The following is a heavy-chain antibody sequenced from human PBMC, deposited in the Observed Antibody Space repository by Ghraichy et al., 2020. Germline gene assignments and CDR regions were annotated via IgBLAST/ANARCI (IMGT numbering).Heavy chain of an antibody. V-gene: IGHV3-53*01. CDR1: GFTVSSNY. Sequence: LSLTCAASGFTVSSNYMYWVRQAPGKGLEWASVIYSGDSTYYADSVRGRFIISRDNSKNTLYLQMNSLRAEDTAVYYCARRSGYSGSSFDFWGQGTLVTVSS. D-gene: IGHD5-12*01. CDR3: ARRSGYSGSSFDF. CDR2: IYSGDST. J-gene: IGHJ4*02.